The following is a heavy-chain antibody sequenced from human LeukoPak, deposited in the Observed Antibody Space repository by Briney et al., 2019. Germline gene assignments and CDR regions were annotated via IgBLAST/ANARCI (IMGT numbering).Heavy chain of an antibody. CDR3: ARDPTSLYYDSGSYLNWFDP. CDR1: GGSISSYY. Sequence: SETLSLTCTVSGGSISSYYWSWIRQPPGKGLEWIGYIYYSGSTNYNPSLKSRVTISVDTSKNQFSLKLSSVTAADTAVYYCARDPTSLYYDSGSYLNWFDPWGQGTLVTVSS. CDR2: IYYSGST. D-gene: IGHD3-10*01. V-gene: IGHV4-59*01. J-gene: IGHJ5*02.